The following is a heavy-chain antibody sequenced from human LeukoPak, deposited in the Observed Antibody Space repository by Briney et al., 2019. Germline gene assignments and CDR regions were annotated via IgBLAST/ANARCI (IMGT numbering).Heavy chain of an antibody. CDR1: GFTFSTYT. V-gene: IGHV3-30*04. J-gene: IGHJ4*02. D-gene: IGHD2-2*01. CDR2: ISYDGSSK. Sequence: TGGSLRLSCAASGFTFSTYTIHWVRQAPGKGLEWVAVISYDGSSKYYADSVKGRFTLSRDNSKDTLYLQMDSLRAEDTAVYSCARGYCSSTACPPCDYWGQGTLVTVSS. CDR3: ARGYCSSTACPPCDY.